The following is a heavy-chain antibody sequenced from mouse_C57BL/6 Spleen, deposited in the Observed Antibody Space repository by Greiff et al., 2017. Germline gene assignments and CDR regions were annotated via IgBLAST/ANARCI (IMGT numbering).Heavy chain of an antibody. V-gene: IGHV1-26*01. J-gene: IGHJ2*01. CDR3: ARSSYYSNSFDY. CDR1: GYTFTDYY. CDR2: INPNNGGT. D-gene: IGHD2-5*01. Sequence: EVQLQQSGPELVKPGASVKISCKASGYTFTDYYMNWVKQSHGKSLEWIGDINPNNGGTSYNQKFTGKATLTVDKSSSTAYMELRSLTSEDSAVYYCARSSYYSNSFDYWGQGTTLTVSS.